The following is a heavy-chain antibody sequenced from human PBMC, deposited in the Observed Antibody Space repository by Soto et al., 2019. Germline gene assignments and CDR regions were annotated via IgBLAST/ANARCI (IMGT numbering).Heavy chain of an antibody. V-gene: IGHV3-9*01. CDR3: VKGGLALVFGIVQYCFEF. CDR2: ISWNSGNI. D-gene: IGHD2-15*01. J-gene: IGHJ3*01. Sequence: GGPLSLSCVASGFTFGDYGMHWVRQAPGRGPEGVSGISWNSGNIGYAETVKGRFTISRDNAKNSLYLQMNSLRAEDTALYYVVKGGLALVFGIVQYCFEFWGQGKKVPVSS. CDR1: GFTFGDYG.